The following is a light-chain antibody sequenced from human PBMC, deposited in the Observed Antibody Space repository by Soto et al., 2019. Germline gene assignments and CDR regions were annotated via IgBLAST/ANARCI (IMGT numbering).Light chain of an antibody. CDR3: QQYINRWT. CDR2: KAS. J-gene: IGKJ1*01. CDR1: QSISTW. V-gene: IGKV1-5*03. Sequence: DIQMTQSPSTLSASVGDRVTITCRASQSISTWLAWYQQKPGKDPKLLIYKASSLESGVPSRFSGSGSGTEFTLTISSLQPDDFATYYCQQYINRWTFGQGTKVEIK.